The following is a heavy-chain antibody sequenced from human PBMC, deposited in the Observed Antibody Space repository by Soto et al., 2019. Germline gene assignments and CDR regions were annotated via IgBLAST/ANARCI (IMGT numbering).Heavy chain of an antibody. CDR2: ISGSGGST. J-gene: IGHJ4*02. D-gene: IGHD1-7*01. CDR3: AKDRNYPRDQFHN. CDR1: GFTFSIFA. Sequence: GGSLRLSCAASGFTFSIFAMSWVRQSPGKGLEWVSTISGSGGSTYYADSVKGRFIISRDSSKNTVFLHMDSLTAEDTAVYYCAKDRNYPRDQFHNWGQGTLVTVSS. V-gene: IGHV3-23*01.